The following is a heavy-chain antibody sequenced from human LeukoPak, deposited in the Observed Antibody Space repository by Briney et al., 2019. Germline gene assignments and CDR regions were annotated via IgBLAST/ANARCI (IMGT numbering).Heavy chain of an antibody. CDR2: ISYDGSNK. J-gene: IGHJ4*02. V-gene: IGHV3-30*04. Sequence: GGSLRLSCAASGFTFSSYAMHWVRQAPGKGLEWVAVISYDGSNKYYADSVKGRFTISRDNSKNTLYLQMNSLRAEDTAVYYCAKGGRSGSLMFDYWGQGTLVTVSS. CDR1: GFTFSSYA. CDR3: AKGGRSGSLMFDY. D-gene: IGHD3-10*01.